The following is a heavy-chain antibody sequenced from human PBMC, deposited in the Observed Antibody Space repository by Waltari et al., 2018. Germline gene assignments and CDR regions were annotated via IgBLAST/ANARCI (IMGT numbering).Heavy chain of an antibody. D-gene: IGHD2-21*02. CDR3: AKDREAYCGGDCMGAFDI. CDR1: GFTFSSYA. V-gene: IGHV3-23*01. CDR2: ISGSGGST. J-gene: IGHJ3*02. Sequence: EVQLLESGGGLVQPGGSLRLSCAASGFTFSSYAMTWVRQAPGKGLEWVSGISGSGGSTYYADSVKGRFSISRDNSKNTVYLQMKSLRAEDTAAYYCAKDREAYCGGDCMGAFDIWGQGTMVTVSS.